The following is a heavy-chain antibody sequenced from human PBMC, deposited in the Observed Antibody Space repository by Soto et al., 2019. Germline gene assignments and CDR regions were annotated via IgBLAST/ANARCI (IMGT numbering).Heavy chain of an antibody. D-gene: IGHD3-10*01. J-gene: IGHJ4*02. CDR2: ITDSGST. V-gene: IGHV4-34*01. Sequence: PPATLWPTCAVYGGSFSGYCRSWVRQPPGKGLEWSGEITDSGSTNYNPSLKSRVTISVDTSKNLFSLKLSSVTAADTAVYYCARVPRGRSYFDYWGQGTLVTVSS. CDR3: ARVPRGRSYFDY. CDR1: GGSFSGYC.